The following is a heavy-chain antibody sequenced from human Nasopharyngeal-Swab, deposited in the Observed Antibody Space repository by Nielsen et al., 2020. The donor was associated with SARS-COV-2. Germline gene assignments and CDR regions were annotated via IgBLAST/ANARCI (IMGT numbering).Heavy chain of an antibody. D-gene: IGHD3/OR15-3a*01. J-gene: IGHJ4*02. Sequence: GESLKISCKVSGYKILNYWIGWVRQMPGKGPEWIGIIYPVDSDTRFSPSFEGQVTMSVDRSISTAYLQWSSLKDSDSAMYYCARVGWTGNYRGQLDSWGQGTLVTVSS. CDR3: ARVGWTGNYRGQLDS. V-gene: IGHV5-51*01. CDR2: IYPVDSDT. CDR1: GYKILNYW.